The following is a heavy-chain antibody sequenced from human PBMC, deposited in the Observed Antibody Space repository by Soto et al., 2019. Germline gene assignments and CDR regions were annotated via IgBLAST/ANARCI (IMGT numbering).Heavy chain of an antibody. CDR1: GYTFTSYD. CDR2: IIPIFGTA. D-gene: IGHD1-7*01. CDR3: ARGNEGTTGYYFDY. Sequence: ASVKVSCKASGYTFTSYDINWVRQAPGQGLEWMGGIIPIFGTANYAQKFQGRVTITADESTSTAYMELSSLRSEDTAVYYCARGNEGTTGYYFDYWGQGTLVTVSS. V-gene: IGHV1-69*13. J-gene: IGHJ4*02.